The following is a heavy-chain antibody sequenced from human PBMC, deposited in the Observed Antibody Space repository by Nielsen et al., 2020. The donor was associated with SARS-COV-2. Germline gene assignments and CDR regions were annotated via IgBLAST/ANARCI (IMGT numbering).Heavy chain of an antibody. J-gene: IGHJ3*02. CDR2: INHSGST. CDR3: ARAPITMIVVVNAFDI. V-gene: IGHV4-34*01. D-gene: IGHD3-22*01. Sequence: SETLSLTCAVYGGSFSGYYWSWIRQPPGKGLEWIGEINHSGSTNYNPSLKSRVTISVDTSKNQFSLKLSSVTAADTAVYYCARAPITMIVVVNAFDIWGQGTMVTVS. CDR1: GGSFSGYY.